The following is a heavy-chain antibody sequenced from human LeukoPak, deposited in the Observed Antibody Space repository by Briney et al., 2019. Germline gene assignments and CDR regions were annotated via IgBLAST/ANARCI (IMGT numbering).Heavy chain of an antibody. V-gene: IGHV4-34*01. CDR2: INHSGST. D-gene: IGHD3-22*01. CDR1: GGSFSGYY. J-gene: IGHJ4*02. Sequence: ETLSLTCAVYGGSFSGYYWSWIRQPPGKGLEWIGEINHSGSTNYNPSLKSRVTISADTSKNQFSLKLSSVTAADTAVYYCARRPYYYDSSGYRNWGQGTLVTVSS. CDR3: ARRPYYYDSSGYRN.